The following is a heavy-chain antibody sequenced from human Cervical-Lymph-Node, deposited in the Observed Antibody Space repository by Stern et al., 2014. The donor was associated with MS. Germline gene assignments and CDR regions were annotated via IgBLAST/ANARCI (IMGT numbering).Heavy chain of an antibody. CDR3: ARGSWYTMDV. CDR1: GFTLSSHW. V-gene: IGHV3-74*02. D-gene: IGHD6-13*01. J-gene: IGHJ6*02. Sequence: VQLVESGGGLVQPGGSLTLSCVASGFTLSSHWMHWVRQAPGTGLVWVSGIHTNGSPTSYADSVKGRFTVSRDNAKNTLSLQVNSLRAEDTAVYYCARGSWYTMDVWGQGTTVTVSS. CDR2: IHTNGSPT.